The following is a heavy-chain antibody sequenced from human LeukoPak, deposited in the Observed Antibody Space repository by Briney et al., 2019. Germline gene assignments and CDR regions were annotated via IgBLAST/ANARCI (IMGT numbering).Heavy chain of an antibody. D-gene: IGHD3-10*01. CDR2: INPNSGGT. Sequence: ASVKVSCKASGYTFTGYYMHWVRQAPGQGLEWMGWINPNSGGTNYAQKFQGRVTMTRDTSISTAYMELSRLRSDDTAVYYCARDSYGSGTIFDYWGQGTLVTVSS. V-gene: IGHV1-2*02. CDR3: ARDSYGSGTIFDY. CDR1: GYTFTGYY. J-gene: IGHJ4*02.